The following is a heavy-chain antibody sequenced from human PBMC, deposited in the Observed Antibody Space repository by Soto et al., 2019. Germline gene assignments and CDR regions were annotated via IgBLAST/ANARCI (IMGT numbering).Heavy chain of an antibody. J-gene: IGHJ6*02. D-gene: IGHD1-26*01. V-gene: IGHV3-23*01. CDR2: ISGSGGST. CDR1: GFTFSGHA. CDR3: ASQRSGSYNYYYYYGMDV. Sequence: PGGSQRLSCAASGFTFSGHAMSCVRQAPGKGLEWVSAISGSGGSTYYADSVKGRFTISRHNSKNTLYLQMNSLRAEDTAVYYCASQRSGSYNYYYYYGMDVWGQGTTVTVSS.